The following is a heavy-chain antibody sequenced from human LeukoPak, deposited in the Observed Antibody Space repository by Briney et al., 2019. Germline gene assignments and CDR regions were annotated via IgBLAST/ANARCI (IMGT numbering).Heavy chain of an antibody. D-gene: IGHD6-6*01. CDR1: GGSFSGYY. Sequence: SETLSLTCAVYGGSFSGYYWSWIRQPPGKGLEWIGEINHSGSTNYNPSLKGRVTISVDTSKNQFSLKLSSVTAADTAVYYCARGQYSSSGNFDYWGQGTLVTVSS. V-gene: IGHV4-34*01. J-gene: IGHJ4*02. CDR2: INHSGST. CDR3: ARGQYSSSGNFDY.